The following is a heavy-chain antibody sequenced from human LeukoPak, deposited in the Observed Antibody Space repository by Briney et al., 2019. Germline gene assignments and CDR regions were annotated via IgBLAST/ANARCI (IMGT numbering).Heavy chain of an antibody. V-gene: IGHV3-74*01. CDR3: TSFFETN. CDR1: RFIFTNYW. Sequence: GGSLRLSCAASRFIFTNYWIHWVRQAPGKGLVWVSHVNNDGSATSYGDSVKGRFTISRDSAKNTVYLHMNSLRVEDTAVYYCTSFFETNWGQGTLVTVSS. CDR2: VNNDGSAT. D-gene: IGHD2/OR15-2a*01. J-gene: IGHJ4*02.